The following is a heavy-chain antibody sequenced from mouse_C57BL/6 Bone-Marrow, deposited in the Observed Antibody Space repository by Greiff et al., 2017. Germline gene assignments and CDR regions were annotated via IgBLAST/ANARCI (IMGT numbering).Heavy chain of an antibody. CDR1: GYAFSSYW. J-gene: IGHJ4*01. CDR3: ANYGSDYYAMDY. Sequence: QVQLQQSGAELVKPGASVKISCKASGYAFSSYWMNWVKQRPGKGLEWIVQIYPGDGDTNYNGKFKGKATLTADKSSSTAYMQLSSLTSEDSAVYFCANYGSDYYAMDYWGQGTSVTVSS. V-gene: IGHV1-80*01. D-gene: IGHD1-1*01. CDR2: IYPGDGDT.